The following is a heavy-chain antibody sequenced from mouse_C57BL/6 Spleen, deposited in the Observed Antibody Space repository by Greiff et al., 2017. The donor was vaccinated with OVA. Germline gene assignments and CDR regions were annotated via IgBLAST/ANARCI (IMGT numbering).Heavy chain of an antibody. J-gene: IGHJ4*01. CDR1: GYTFTDYE. D-gene: IGHD1-1*01. V-gene: IGHV1-15*01. CDR2: IDPETGGT. Sequence: QVQLKESGAELVRPGASVTLSCKASGYTFTDYEMHWVKQTPVHGLEWIGAIDPETGGTAYNQKFKGKAILTADKSSSTAYMELRSLTSEDSAVYYSTRSDYGSSYAMDYWGQGTSVTVSS. CDR3: TRSDYGSSYAMDY.